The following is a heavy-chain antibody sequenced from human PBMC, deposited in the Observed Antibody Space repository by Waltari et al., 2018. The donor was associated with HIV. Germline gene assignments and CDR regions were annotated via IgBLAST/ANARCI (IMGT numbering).Heavy chain of an antibody. CDR2: IIPIFGTA. V-gene: IGHV1-69*01. J-gene: IGHJ4*02. CDR1: GGTFSSYA. Sequence: QVQLVQSGAEVKKPGSSVKVSCKASGGTFSSYAISWVRQAPGQGLEWMGGIIPIFGTANYAQKFQGRVTITADESTSTAYMELSSLRSEDTAVYYCARDAKYYDSSGHGPNFDYWGQGTLVTVSS. D-gene: IGHD3-22*01. CDR3: ARDAKYYDSSGHGPNFDY.